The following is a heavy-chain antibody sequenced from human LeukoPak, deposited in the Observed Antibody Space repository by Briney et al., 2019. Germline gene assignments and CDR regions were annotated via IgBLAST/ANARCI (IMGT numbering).Heavy chain of an antibody. CDR1: GDSITSSNW. CDR2: ILDSGTT. Sequence: KSSETLSLTCAVPGDSITSSNWWSWAPQLPGKGRKWIGEILDSGTTNYKQSLKSAVTMSPETTNSQISLNLTAVTAADTAVCYFATYFYGDYATHYFDFWGQGTLVTVSS. V-gene: IGHV4-4*02. D-gene: IGHD4-17*01. J-gene: IGHJ4*02. CDR3: ATYFYGDYATHYFDF.